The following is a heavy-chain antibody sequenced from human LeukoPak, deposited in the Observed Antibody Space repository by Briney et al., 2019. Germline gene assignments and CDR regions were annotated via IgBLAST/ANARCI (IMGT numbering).Heavy chain of an antibody. CDR1: GYTFTGYY. J-gene: IGHJ4*02. Sequence: ASVKVSCKASGYTFTGYYMHWVRQAPGQGLEWMGRINPNSGGTNYAQKFQGRVNMTRDTSISTAYMELSRLRSDDTAVYYCARDGTGYCSGGSCYSGASFDYWGQGTLVTVSS. CDR3: ARDGTGYCSGGSCYSGASFDY. V-gene: IGHV1-2*06. CDR2: INPNSGGT. D-gene: IGHD2-15*01.